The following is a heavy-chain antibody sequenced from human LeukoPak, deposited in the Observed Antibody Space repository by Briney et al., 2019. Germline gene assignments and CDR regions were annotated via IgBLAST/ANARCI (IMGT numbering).Heavy chain of an antibody. J-gene: IGHJ4*02. CDR3: AKNYDGSGYYFDY. V-gene: IGHV3-30*02. D-gene: IGHD3-22*01. Sequence: GSLRLSCAASGFTFSSYGMHWVRQAPGKGLEWVAFIRYDGNNKYYADSVKGRFTISRDNSKNTLFLQMNSLRAEDTAVYYCAKNYDGSGYYFDYWGQGTLVTVSS. CDR2: IRYDGNNK. CDR1: GFTFSSYG.